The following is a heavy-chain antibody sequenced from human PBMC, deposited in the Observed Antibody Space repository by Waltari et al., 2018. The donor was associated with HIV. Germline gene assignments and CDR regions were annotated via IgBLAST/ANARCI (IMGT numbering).Heavy chain of an antibody. CDR3: AKEGWELLQFGYYFDY. D-gene: IGHD1-26*01. J-gene: IGHJ4*02. V-gene: IGHV3-30*18. CDR1: GIRSLHSV. CDR2: ISFDGRNE. Sequence: LVGSGGGRVLSWMALKLDCVASGIRSLHSVSPAVRQAPGKGLDWVAVISFDGRNEYYADSVKGRFTISRDNSKNTVYLQMNSLRADDTAVYYCAKEGWELLQFGYYFDYWGQGTLVTVSS.